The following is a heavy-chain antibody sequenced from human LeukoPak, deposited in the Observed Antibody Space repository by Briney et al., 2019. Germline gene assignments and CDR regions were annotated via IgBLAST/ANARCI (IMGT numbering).Heavy chain of an antibody. J-gene: IGHJ4*01. CDR3: AKGTLFSYYFDY. CDR2: ISWNSGSI. CDR1: GFTFDDYA. D-gene: IGHD3-9*01. Sequence: GGSLRLSCAASGFTFDDYAMHWVRQAPGKGLEWVSGISWNSGSIGYADSVKGRFTISRDNAKNSLYLQMNSLRAEDTAVYYCAKGTLFSYYFDYWGHGTLVTVSS. V-gene: IGHV3-9*01.